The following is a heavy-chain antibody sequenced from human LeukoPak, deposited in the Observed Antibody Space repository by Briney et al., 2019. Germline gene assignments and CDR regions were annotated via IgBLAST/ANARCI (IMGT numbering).Heavy chain of an antibody. D-gene: IGHD3-22*01. V-gene: IGHV3-48*01. CDR2: ISSSSSTI. CDR1: GFTFSSYS. J-gene: IGHJ4*02. Sequence: GGSLRLSCAASGFTFSSYSMNWVRQAPGKGLEWVSYISSSSSTIYYADSVKGRFTISRDNAKNSLYLQMNSLRAEDTAVYYCARDPLPYYYDSSGPRAFFDYWGQGTLVTVSS. CDR3: ARDPLPYYYDSSGPRAFFDY.